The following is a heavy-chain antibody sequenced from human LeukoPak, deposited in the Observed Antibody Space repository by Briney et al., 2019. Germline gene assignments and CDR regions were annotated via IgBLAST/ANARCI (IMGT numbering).Heavy chain of an antibody. CDR3: ARAERLEAGIEYFQH. CDR1: GYTFTSYG. CDR2: ISAYNGNT. D-gene: IGHD6-13*01. J-gene: IGHJ1*01. V-gene: IGHV1-18*01. Sequence: ASVKVSCKASGYTFTSYGISWVRQAPGQGLEWMGWISAYNGNTNYAQKFQGWVTMTRDTSISTAYMELSRLRSDDTAVYYCARAERLEAGIEYFQHWGQGTLVTVSS.